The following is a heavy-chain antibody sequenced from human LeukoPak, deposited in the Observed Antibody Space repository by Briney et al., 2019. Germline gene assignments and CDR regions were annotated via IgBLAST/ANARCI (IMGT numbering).Heavy chain of an antibody. CDR2: ITDNGKTI. V-gene: IGHV3-11*01. Sequence: PGGSLRLSCAASTSNFNYYYMNWIRQAPGKGLEWLSYITDNGKTIFYADSVKGRFTISRDNDRKSLFLQMNSLRAEDTAVYYCTTGTQYYDFWSGYQYYFDYWGQGTLVTVSS. CDR3: TTGTQYYDFWSGYQYYFDY. CDR1: TSNFNYYY. D-gene: IGHD3-3*01. J-gene: IGHJ4*02.